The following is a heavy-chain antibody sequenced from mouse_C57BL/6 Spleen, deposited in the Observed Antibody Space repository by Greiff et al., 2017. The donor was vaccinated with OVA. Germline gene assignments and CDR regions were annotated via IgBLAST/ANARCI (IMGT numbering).Heavy chain of an antibody. Sequence: QVQLKQSGAELVKPGASVKISCKASGYAFSSYWMNWVKQRPGKGLEWIGQIYPGDGATNYNGKFKGKATLTADKSSSTAYMQLSSLTSEDSAVYCCARGGLPWFAYWGQGTLVTVSA. CDR2: IYPGDGAT. CDR3: ARGGLPWFAY. CDR1: GYAFSSYW. J-gene: IGHJ3*01. V-gene: IGHV1-80*01.